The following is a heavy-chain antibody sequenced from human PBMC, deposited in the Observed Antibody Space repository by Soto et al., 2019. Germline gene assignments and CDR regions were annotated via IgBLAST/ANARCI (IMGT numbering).Heavy chain of an antibody. CDR1: GFTFSSYA. CDR2: ISGSGGST. D-gene: IGHD2-2*02. J-gene: IGHJ4*02. CDR3: ARPLRAAILRPFDY. V-gene: IGHV3-23*01. Sequence: GGALRGSCAASGFTFSSYAMSWVRQAPGKGLGWVSAISGSGGSTYYADSVKGRFTISRDNSKNTLYLQMNSLRAEDTAVYYCARPLRAAILRPFDYWGQGTLVPVSS.